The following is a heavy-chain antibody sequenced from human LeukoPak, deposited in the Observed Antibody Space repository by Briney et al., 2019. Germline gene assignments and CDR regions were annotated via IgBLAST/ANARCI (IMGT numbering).Heavy chain of an antibody. CDR1: GFTFGDYT. D-gene: IGHD2-2*01. J-gene: IGHJ4*02. CDR2: IGGSGYST. V-gene: IGHV3-23*01. CDR3: AKDRYCSSTTCDFDY. Sequence: GGSLRLSCTASGFTFGDYTMSWVRQAPGKGLEWVSAIGGSGYSTYYADSVKGRFTISRDNSKNTLYLQMNSLRAEDTAIYYCAKDRYCSSTTCDFDYWGQGTLVSVSS.